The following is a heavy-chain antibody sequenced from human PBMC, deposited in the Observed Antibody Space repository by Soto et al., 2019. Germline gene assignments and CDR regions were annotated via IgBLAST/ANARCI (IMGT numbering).Heavy chain of an antibody. J-gene: IGHJ6*03. V-gene: IGHV3-15*01. CDR2: IKSKTDGGTT. CDR3: TTEPGYSGYDLYYYSYMDV. Sequence: GGALRLSYAASGCTFSNAWRSWVRQAPGKGLEWVGRIKSKTDGGTTDYAAPVKGRFTISRDDSKNTLYLQMNSLKTEDTAVYYCTTEPGYSGYDLYYYSYMDVWGNGTTVTVSS. CDR1: GCTFSNAW. D-gene: IGHD5-12*01.